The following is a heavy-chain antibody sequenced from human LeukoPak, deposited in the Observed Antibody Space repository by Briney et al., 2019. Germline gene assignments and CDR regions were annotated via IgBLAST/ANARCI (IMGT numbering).Heavy chain of an antibody. D-gene: IGHD5-24*01. V-gene: IGHV3-48*04. CDR1: GFTFSSYS. Sequence: GGSLRLSCAASGFTFSSYSMNWVRQAPGKGLEWVSYISSSSSTIYYADSVKGRFTISRDNAKNSLYLQMNSLRAEDTAVYYCARAGWLQSPDYWGQGTLVTVSS. J-gene: IGHJ4*02. CDR2: ISSSSSTI. CDR3: ARAGWLQSPDY.